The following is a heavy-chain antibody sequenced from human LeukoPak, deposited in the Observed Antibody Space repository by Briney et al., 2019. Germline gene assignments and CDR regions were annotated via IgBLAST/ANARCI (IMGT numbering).Heavy chain of an antibody. CDR1: GLTVSSNY. V-gene: IGHV3-66*01. J-gene: IGHJ4*02. CDR2: IYSDGST. D-gene: IGHD4-23*01. Sequence: GGSLRLSCAASGLTVSSNYMSWVRQAPGKGLEWVSVIYSDGSTYYADSVKGRFSISRDNSKNTLYLQLNSLRFEDTAVYYCARRPDYGGTPTFDYWGQGTLVTASS. CDR3: ARRPDYGGTPTFDY.